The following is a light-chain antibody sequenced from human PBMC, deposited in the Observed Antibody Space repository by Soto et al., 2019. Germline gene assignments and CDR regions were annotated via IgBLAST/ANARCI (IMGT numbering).Light chain of an antibody. CDR1: SSDVGGYNY. CDR3: CSYAGSYYA. J-gene: IGLJ1*01. CDR2: DVS. V-gene: IGLV2-11*01. Sequence: QSALTQPRSVSASPGQSVTISCTGTSSDVGGYNYVSWYQQHPGKAPKLMIYDVSKRPSGVPDRFSGSKSGNTASLTISGLQAEDEADYYCCSYAGSYYAFGTGTKVTVL.